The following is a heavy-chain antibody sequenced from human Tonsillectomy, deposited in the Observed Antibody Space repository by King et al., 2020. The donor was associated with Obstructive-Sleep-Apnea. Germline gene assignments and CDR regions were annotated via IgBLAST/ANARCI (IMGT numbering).Heavy chain of an antibody. V-gene: IGHV4-30-4*07. CDR2: IYYTGST. J-gene: IGHJ4*02. CDR3: ARGGYSAYDYFDY. Sequence: QLQESGPRLVKPSQTLSLTCAVSGGSISSGGYSWSWVRQPPGEGLEWIGYIYYTGSTYYNPSLKSRVTISVDTSENHFSLKLNSVTAADTAVYYCARGGYSAYDYFDYWGQGILVTVSS. D-gene: IGHD5-12*01. CDR1: GGSISSGGYS.